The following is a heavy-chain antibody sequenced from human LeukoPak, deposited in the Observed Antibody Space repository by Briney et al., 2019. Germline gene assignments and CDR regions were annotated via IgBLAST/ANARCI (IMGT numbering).Heavy chain of an antibody. CDR1: GFTFSSYS. V-gene: IGHV3-21*01. D-gene: IGHD3-10*01. CDR3: ARDLKVEEWFGESRNDYYYYGMDV. Sequence: GGSLRLSCAASGFTFSSYSMNWVRQAPGKGLEWVSSISSSSSYIYYADSVKGRFTISRDNAKNSLYLQMNSLRAEDTAMYYCARDLKVEEWFGESRNDYYYYGMDVWGQGTTVTVSS. CDR2: ISSSSSYI. J-gene: IGHJ6*02.